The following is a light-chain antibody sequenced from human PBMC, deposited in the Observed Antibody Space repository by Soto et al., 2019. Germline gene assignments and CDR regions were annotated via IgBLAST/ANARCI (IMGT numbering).Light chain of an antibody. V-gene: IGKV1-39*01. CDR1: QGISRN. CDR2: TSS. Sequence: DIELTQSPSFLSASVGDRVTITCRASQGISRNLNWYQPKPGKAPTLLIFTSSSLQSGVPSRFSGSGSGTDFILTISSLQPEDFAPYYCQQSYSTPPTFGQGTNADIK. CDR3: QQSYSTPPT. J-gene: IGKJ1*01.